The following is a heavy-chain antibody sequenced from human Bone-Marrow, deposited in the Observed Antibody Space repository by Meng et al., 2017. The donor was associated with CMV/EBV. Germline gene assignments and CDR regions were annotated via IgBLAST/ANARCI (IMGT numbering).Heavy chain of an antibody. CDR3: ARVWGGKAARPGYDY. CDR2: ISSSSSTI. CDR1: GFTFSSYS. D-gene: IGHD6-6*01. J-gene: IGHJ4*02. V-gene: IGHV3-48*04. Sequence: GESLKISCAASGFTFSSYSMNWVRQAPGKGLEWVSYISSSSSTIYYADSVKGRFTISRDNAKNSLYLQMNSLRAEDTAVYYCARVWGGKAARPGYDYCGQGTLVTVSS.